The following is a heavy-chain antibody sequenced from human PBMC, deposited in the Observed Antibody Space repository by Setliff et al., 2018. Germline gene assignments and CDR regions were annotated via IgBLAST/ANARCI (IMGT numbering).Heavy chain of an antibody. CDR1: GGSISNSDYY. J-gene: IGHJ4*02. CDR2: IYYGGTT. D-gene: IGHD1-1*01. Sequence: PSETLSLTCSVSGGSISNSDYYWDWIRQPPGKGLEWIGRIYYGGTTYYNSSLKSRVTITVDTSKNHFSLRLNSVTAADTAVYYCARTGTYRYFDYWGRGTLVTVSS. CDR3: ARTGTYRYFDY. V-gene: IGHV4-39*02.